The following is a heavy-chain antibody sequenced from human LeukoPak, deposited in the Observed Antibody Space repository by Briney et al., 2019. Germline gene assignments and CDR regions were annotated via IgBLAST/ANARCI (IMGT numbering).Heavy chain of an antibody. Sequence: GGSLRLSCAASGFTFSSYEMNWVRQAPGKGLEWVSYISSNGSTIYYADSVKGRFTISRDSAKNSLYLQMNSLRAEDTAVYYCARNGYCSSTSCYPVYYFDYWGQGTLVTVSS. D-gene: IGHD2-2*01. V-gene: IGHV3-48*03. J-gene: IGHJ4*02. CDR1: GFTFSSYE. CDR2: ISSNGSTI. CDR3: ARNGYCSSTSCYPVYYFDY.